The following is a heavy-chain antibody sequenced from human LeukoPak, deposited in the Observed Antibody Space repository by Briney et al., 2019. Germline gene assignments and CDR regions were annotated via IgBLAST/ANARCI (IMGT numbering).Heavy chain of an antibody. J-gene: IGHJ5*02. CDR1: GGTFSSYA. CDR3: ARDLDYGDYCCDP. Sequence: ASVKVSCTASGGTFSSYAISWVRQAPGQGLEWMGGTIPIFGTANYAQKFQGRVTITADESTTTAYMELSSLRSDDTAVYYCARDLDYGDYCCDPWGQGTLVTVSS. CDR2: TIPIFGTA. D-gene: IGHD4-17*01. V-gene: IGHV1-69*13.